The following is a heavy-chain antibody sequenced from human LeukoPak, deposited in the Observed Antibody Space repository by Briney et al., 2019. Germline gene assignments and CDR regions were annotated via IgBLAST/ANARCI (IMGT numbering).Heavy chain of an antibody. CDR1: GGSISSSSYY. CDR3: ARGLEEDTVTTPVDY. CDR2: IYYSGST. Sequence: SETLSLTCTVSGGSISSSSYYWGWIRQPPGKGLEWIGSIYYSGSTYYNPSLKSRVTISVDRSKNQFSLKLSSVTAADTAVYYCARGLEEDTVTTPVDYWGQGTLVTVSS. D-gene: IGHD4-17*01. V-gene: IGHV4-39*07. J-gene: IGHJ4*02.